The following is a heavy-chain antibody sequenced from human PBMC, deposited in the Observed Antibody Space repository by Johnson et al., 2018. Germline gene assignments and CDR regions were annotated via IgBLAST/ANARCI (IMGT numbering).Heavy chain of an antibody. Sequence: VQLVESGGGLVKPGGSLRLSCAASGFTFSNAWMSWVRQAPGKGLEWVGRIKSKSDGGTKDYAAPVKGRFTISRDDSKNTQYLQMNSLKTEDTAVYYCTRRGVSKETYYYYYIMDGWGQGTTVTVSS. CDR2: IKSKSDGGTK. V-gene: IGHV3-15*01. J-gene: IGHJ6*02. CDR1: GFTFSNAW. D-gene: IGHD6-13*01. CDR3: TRRGVSKETYYYYYIMDG.